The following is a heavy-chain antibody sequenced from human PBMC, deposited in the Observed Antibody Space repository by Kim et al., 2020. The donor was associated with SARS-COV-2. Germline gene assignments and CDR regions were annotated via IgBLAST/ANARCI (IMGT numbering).Heavy chain of an antibody. CDR1: GFTFSAYY. CDR2: ISRRGGETI. D-gene: IGHD2-21*01. Sequence: GGSLRLSCAASGFTFSAYYMSWIRQAPGKGLEWISSISRRGGETIYYAESLKGRFTISRDNARNSIFLQMNSLRADDTAVYYCARGGGDDYNFHFRFWGQGGLVTVSS. V-gene: IGHV3-11*01. CDR3: ARGGGDDYNFHFRF. J-gene: IGHJ4*02.